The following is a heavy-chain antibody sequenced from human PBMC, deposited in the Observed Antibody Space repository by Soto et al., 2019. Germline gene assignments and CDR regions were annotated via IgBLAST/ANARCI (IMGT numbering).Heavy chain of an antibody. CDR1: GGSFSGYY. Sequence: QVQLQQWGAGLLKPSETLSLTCAVYGGSFSGYYWTWIRQPPGKGLEWIGEINHSGSTNYNPSLKSRVTISVAAAKNQFSLKVSSVTAADTAVYYCARLHLPDTFHYYGMDVWGHWTTVTV. V-gene: IGHV4-34*01. CDR2: INHSGST. D-gene: IGHD2-2*01. CDR3: ARLHLPDTFHYYGMDV. J-gene: IGHJ6*02.